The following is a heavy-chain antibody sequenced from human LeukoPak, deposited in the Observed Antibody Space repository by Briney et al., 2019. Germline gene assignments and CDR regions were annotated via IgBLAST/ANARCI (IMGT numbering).Heavy chain of an antibody. V-gene: IGHV3-30*04. CDR3: ARDIEVVVAAAPDWNEPYSYGMEA. CDR2: ISYDGSNK. CDR1: GFTFSSYA. D-gene: IGHD2-15*01. Sequence: GRSLRLSCAASGFTFSSYAMHWVRQAPGKGLEWVAVISYDGSNKYYADSVKGRFTISRDNSKNTLYLQMNSLRAEDTAVYYCARDIEVVVAAAPDWNEPYSYGMEAWGQGTTFTVSS. J-gene: IGHJ6*02.